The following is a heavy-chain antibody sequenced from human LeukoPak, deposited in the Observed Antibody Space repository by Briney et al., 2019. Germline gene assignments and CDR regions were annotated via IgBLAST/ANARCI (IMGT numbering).Heavy chain of an antibody. V-gene: IGHV3-7*01. CDR1: GFTFSSYW. Sequence: GGSLRLSCAASGFTFSSYWMSWVRQAPGKGLEWVANIKQDGSEKYYVDSAKGRFTISRDNAKNSLYLQMNSLRAEDTAVYYCARDHDFWSGYYRASGGLDYWGQGTLVTVSS. CDR2: IKQDGSEK. J-gene: IGHJ4*02. D-gene: IGHD3-3*01. CDR3: ARDHDFWSGYYRASGGLDY.